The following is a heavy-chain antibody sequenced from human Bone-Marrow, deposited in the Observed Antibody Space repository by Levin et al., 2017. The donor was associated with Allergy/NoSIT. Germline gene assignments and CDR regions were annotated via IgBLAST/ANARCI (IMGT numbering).Heavy chain of an antibody. CDR1: GFTVSSNY. J-gene: IGHJ3*02. CDR3: ATDRAYCSNTTCYLPDAFDI. Sequence: PGGSLRLSCVASGFTVSSNYMNWVRQAPGKGLEWVSVIFSGGSTYYADPVKGRFTISRDNSKNTLYLQMSSLRAEDTAVYYCATDRAYCSNTTCYLPDAFDIWGQGTMVTVSS. D-gene: IGHD2-2*01. V-gene: IGHV3-66*01. CDR2: IFSGGST.